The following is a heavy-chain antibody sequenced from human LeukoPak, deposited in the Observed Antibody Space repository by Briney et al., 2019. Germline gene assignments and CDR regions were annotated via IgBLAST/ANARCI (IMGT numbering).Heavy chain of an antibody. V-gene: IGHV4-39*01. CDR2: IYYSGST. CDR1: GGSISSSSYY. J-gene: IGHJ4*02. CDR3: ARGRPSVGFDY. Sequence: SETLSLTCTVSGGSISSSSYYWGWIRQPPGMGLEWIGSIYYSGSTYYNPSLKSRVTISVDTSKNQFSLKLSSVTAADTAVYYCARGRPSVGFDYWGQGTLVTVSS.